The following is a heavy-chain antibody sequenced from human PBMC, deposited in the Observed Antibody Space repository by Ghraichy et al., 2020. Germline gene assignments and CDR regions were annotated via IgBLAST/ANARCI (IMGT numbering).Heavy chain of an antibody. CDR2: INASGGRT. V-gene: IGHV3-23*01. CDR3: APDCGGGCSFSYYFEY. D-gene: IGHD2-8*02. CDR1: GFTFSSYD. J-gene: IGHJ4*02. Sequence: GGSLRLSCAASGFTFSSYDMSWVRQAPGTGLEWVSVINASGGRTKYADSVKGRFTISRDNSKNTLYMQMNSLRAEDTAVYYCAPDCGGGCSFSYYFEYWGQGTLVTVSS.